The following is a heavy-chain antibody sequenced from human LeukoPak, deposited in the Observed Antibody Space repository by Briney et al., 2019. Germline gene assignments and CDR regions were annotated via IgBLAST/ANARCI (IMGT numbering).Heavy chain of an antibody. CDR2: IWYVGSNK. CDR1: GFTFSSYG. V-gene: IGHV3-33*01. Sequence: GGSLRLSCAASGFTFSSYGMHWVRQAPGKGLEWVAVIWYVGSNKYYADSVKGRFTISRDNSKNTLYLQMNSLRAEDTAVYYCARPRYYYYYGMDVWGQGTTVTVSS. CDR3: ARPRYYYYYGMDV. D-gene: IGHD6-6*01. J-gene: IGHJ6*02.